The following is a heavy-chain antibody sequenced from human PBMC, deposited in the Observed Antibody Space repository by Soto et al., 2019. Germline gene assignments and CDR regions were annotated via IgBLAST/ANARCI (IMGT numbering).Heavy chain of an antibody. D-gene: IGHD3-22*01. V-gene: IGHV2-5*02. CDR3: ARNYASSGYYSPEYFQH. CDR1: GFSLSTSGVG. J-gene: IGHJ1*01. CDR2: IYWDDDK. Sequence: QITLKESGPTLVKPTQTLTLTCTFSGFSLSTSGVGVGWIRQPPGKALEWLALIYWDDDKRYSPSLKSRLTIHKDTSKNQVVLTMTNMDPVDTATYYCARNYASSGYYSPEYFQHWGQGTLVTVSS.